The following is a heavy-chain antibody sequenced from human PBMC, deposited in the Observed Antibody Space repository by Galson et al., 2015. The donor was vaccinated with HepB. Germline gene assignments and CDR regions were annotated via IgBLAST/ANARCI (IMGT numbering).Heavy chain of an antibody. CDR3: AKDLESGYSSSWYGLDY. CDR1: GFTFSSYA. J-gene: IGHJ4*02. Sequence: SLRLSCAASGFTFSSYAMSWVRQAPGKGLEWVSAISGSGGSTYYADSVKGRFTISRDNSKNTLYLQMNSLRAEDTAVYYCAKDLESGYSSSWYGLDYWGQGTLVTVSS. V-gene: IGHV3-23*01. CDR2: ISGSGGST. D-gene: IGHD6-13*01.